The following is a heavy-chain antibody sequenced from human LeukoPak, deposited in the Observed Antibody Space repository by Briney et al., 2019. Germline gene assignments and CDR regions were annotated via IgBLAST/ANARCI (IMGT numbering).Heavy chain of an antibody. D-gene: IGHD1-26*01. CDR3: VKDRSPGSYPGWFDP. Sequence: GGSLRLSCSASGLTFSSYAMHWVRQAPGKGLEYVSAISSNGGSTYYADSVKGRFTISRGNSKNTLYLQMSSLRAEDTAVYYCVKDRSPGSYPGWFDPWGQGTLVTVSS. CDR2: ISSNGGST. J-gene: IGHJ5*02. V-gene: IGHV3-64D*06. CDR1: GLTFSSYA.